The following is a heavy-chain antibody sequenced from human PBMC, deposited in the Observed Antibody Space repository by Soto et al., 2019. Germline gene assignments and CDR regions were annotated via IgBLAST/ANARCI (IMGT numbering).Heavy chain of an antibody. CDR3: ASSSGSYGWGYFDY. Sequence: QMQLVQSGAEVKKTGSSVKVSCKASGYTFTYRYLHWVRQTPGQALEWMGWITPFNGNTNYAQKFKDRVTITRDRSMSTAYLEMSSLRSEDTAMYYCASSSGSYGWGYFDYWGQGTLVTVSS. CDR1: GYTFTYRY. V-gene: IGHV1-45*02. CDR2: ITPFNGNT. J-gene: IGHJ4*02. D-gene: IGHD1-26*01.